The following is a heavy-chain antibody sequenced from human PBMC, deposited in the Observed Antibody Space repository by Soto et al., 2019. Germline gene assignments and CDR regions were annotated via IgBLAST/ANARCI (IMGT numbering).Heavy chain of an antibody. V-gene: IGHV1-46*01. J-gene: IGHJ4*02. D-gene: IGHD3-10*01. Sequence: QVQLVQSGAEVKKPGASVKVSCKASGYTFTSYYMHWVRQAPGQGLEWMGIINPSGGSKSYAQKFQGRVTMTRDKSTRTVYMELSSLRSEDTAVYYCARAPVGETVDYWGQGTLVTVSS. CDR3: ARAPVGETVDY. CDR1: GYTFTSYY. CDR2: INPSGGSK.